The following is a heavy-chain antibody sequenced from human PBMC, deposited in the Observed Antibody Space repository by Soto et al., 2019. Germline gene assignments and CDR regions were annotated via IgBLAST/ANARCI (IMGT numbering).Heavy chain of an antibody. D-gene: IGHD2-15*01. CDR2: ISYDGSNK. Sequence: VGSLRLSCAASGFTYSTYTMHWVRQAPGKGLEWVAVISYDGSNKYYADSVKGRFTISRDNSKNTLYLQMNSLRAEDTAVYYCAKDRDVVVVAATLAFDYWGQGTLVTVSS. J-gene: IGHJ4*02. CDR3: AKDRDVVVVAATLAFDY. CDR1: GFTYSTYT. V-gene: IGHV3-30*18.